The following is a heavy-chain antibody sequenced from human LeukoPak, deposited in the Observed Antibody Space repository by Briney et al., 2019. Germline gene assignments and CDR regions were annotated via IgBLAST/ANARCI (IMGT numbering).Heavy chain of an antibody. J-gene: IGHJ4*02. CDR2: ITLYSNTT. D-gene: IGHD2-2*01. CDR3: ARGFGYDFADY. V-gene: IGHV4-30-4*01. Sequence: SETLSLTRSVSGGSISSGDHYWTWIRHPPGGGLEWMGFITLYSNTTSYNPSLKSRLMISIDTSKNQFSLTLTSVTAADTAVYFCARGFGYDFADYWGQGILVTVSS. CDR1: GGSISSGDHY.